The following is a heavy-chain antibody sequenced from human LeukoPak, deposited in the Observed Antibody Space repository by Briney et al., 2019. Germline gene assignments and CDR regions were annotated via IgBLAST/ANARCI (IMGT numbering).Heavy chain of an antibody. D-gene: IGHD6-13*01. Sequence: ASVKVSCKASGYTFTDYYIHWARQAPGQGLEWMGWIYPNTGGTGSAQKFQGRVTMTRDTSIGTAYMELSSLKSDDKAVYYCTRAAAASWIDFWGQGTLVTVSS. CDR2: IYPNTGGT. V-gene: IGHV1-2*02. CDR1: GYTFTDYY. J-gene: IGHJ4*02. CDR3: TRAAAASWIDF.